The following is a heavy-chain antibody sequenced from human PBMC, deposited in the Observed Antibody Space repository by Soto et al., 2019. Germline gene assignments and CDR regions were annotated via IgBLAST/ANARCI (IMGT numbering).Heavy chain of an antibody. CDR3: ARGLRYYYGSGSYYY. J-gene: IGHJ4*02. CDR1: GGSFSGYY. CDR2: INHSGST. D-gene: IGHD3-10*01. Sequence: QVQLQQWGAGLLKPSETLSLTCAVYGGSFSGYYWSWIRQPPGKGLEWIGEINHSGSTNYNPSLKSRVTIXXDXSXXQFSLKLSSVTAADTAVYYCARGLRYYYGSGSYYYWGQGTLVTVSS. V-gene: IGHV4-34*01.